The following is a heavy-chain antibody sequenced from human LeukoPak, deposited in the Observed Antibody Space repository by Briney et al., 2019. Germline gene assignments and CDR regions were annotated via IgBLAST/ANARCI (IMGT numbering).Heavy chain of an antibody. J-gene: IGHJ4*02. Sequence: PSETLSLTCTVSGGSISRDYWSWIRQPPGKGLEWIGYIYYTGSTNYNPSLKSRVTISVDTSKNQFSLKLSSVTAADTAVYYCARDRPGGSSLDYWGQGTLVTVSS. V-gene: IGHV4-59*01. CDR3: ARDRPGGSSLDY. CDR2: IYYTGST. CDR1: GGSISRDY. D-gene: IGHD6-13*01.